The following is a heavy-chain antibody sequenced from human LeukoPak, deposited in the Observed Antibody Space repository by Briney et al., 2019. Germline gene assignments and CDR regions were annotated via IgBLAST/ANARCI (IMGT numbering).Heavy chain of an antibody. Sequence: PSETLSLTCTVSGGSVTSGRNHWNWIRQPPGTGLEWIGYISYSGSTNYNPSLKSRVTISIDTSKNQFPLKLSSVTAADTAVYYCARDSGDFDYWGQGTLVTVSS. CDR2: ISYSGST. CDR1: GGSVTSGRNH. V-gene: IGHV4-61*01. J-gene: IGHJ4*02. CDR3: ARDSGDFDY.